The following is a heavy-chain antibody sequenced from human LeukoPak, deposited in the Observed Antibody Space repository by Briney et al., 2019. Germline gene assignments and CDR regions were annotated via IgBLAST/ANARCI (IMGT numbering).Heavy chain of an antibody. D-gene: IGHD5-24*01. CDR1: GGSFGGYY. V-gene: IGHV4-34*01. J-gene: IGHJ4*02. CDR2: INHSGST. CDR3: ARGDGYNWEFYFDY. Sequence: SETLSLTCAVYGGSFGGYYWSWIRQPPGKGLEWIGEINHSGSTNYNPSLKSRVTISLDTSKNQFSLKLTSVTAADTALYYCARGDGYNWEFYFDYWGQGTLFTVSS.